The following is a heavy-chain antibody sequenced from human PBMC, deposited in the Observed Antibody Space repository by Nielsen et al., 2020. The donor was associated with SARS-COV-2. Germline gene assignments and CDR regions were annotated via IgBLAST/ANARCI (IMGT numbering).Heavy chain of an antibody. CDR2: TYYRSKWST. V-gene: IGHV6-1*01. D-gene: IGHD2-8*01. Sequence: SQTLSLTCAISGGSVSSNSVTWNWIRQSPSRGPEWLGRTYYRSKWSTDYAVSVKSRITINTDTSKNHFSLLMNSVTPEDTAVYYCTRGVYTKGFDYWGQGTLVTVSS. CDR1: GGSVSSNSVT. CDR3: TRGVYTKGFDY. J-gene: IGHJ4*02.